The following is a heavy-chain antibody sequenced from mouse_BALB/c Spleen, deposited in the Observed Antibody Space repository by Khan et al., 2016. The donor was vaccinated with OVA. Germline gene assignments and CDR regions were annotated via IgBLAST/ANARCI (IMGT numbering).Heavy chain of an antibody. Sequence: EVQLQESGPGLVKPSQSLSLTCTVTGYSITSDYARNWIRQFPGNKLEWMGYIPYSGSTNYNPPLKSRISITRDTSKNQSFLQLNSVTTEDTATYYCARDGSRYNYAMDYWGQGTSVTVSS. V-gene: IGHV3-2*02. CDR1: GYSITSDYA. CDR2: IPYSGST. J-gene: IGHJ4*01. D-gene: IGHD2-3*01. CDR3: ARDGSRYNYAMDY.